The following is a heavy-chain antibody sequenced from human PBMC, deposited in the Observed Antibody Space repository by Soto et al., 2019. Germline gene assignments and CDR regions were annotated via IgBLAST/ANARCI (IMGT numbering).Heavy chain of an antibody. V-gene: IGHV2-70*04. D-gene: IGHD2-15*01. CDR1: GFSLSTSGMR. CDR2: IDWDDDK. CDR3: ARMFHCSGGTCPFDY. J-gene: IGHJ4*02. Sequence: SGPTLVNPTQTLTLTCTFSGFSLSTSGMRVSWIRQPPGKALEWLARIDWDDDKFYNTSLKTRLTISKDSSKNQVVLTMTNMDPVDTATYYCARMFHCSGGTCPFDYWCQGALVTVSS.